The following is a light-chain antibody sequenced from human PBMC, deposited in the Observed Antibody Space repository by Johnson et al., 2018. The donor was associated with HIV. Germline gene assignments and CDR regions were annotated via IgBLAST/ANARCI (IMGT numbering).Light chain of an antibody. CDR2: ENN. CDR1: SSNIGKNY. Sequence: QAVLTQPPSVSAAPGQMVSISCSGSSSNIGKNYVSWYQQFPGTAPKLLIHENNKRPSGIPYRFSGSQSGTSATLGITGLQTGDEADYYCGTWDSSLSAAFYVFGTGTKVTVL. V-gene: IGLV1-51*02. CDR3: GTWDSSLSAAFYV. J-gene: IGLJ1*01.